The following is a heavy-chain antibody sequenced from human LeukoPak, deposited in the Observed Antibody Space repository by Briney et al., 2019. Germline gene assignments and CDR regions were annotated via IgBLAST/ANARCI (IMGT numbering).Heavy chain of an antibody. Sequence: GGSLRLSCAASGFTFDDYAMHWVRHAPGKGLEGVSGISWNSGSIGYADSVKGRFTISRDNAKNSLYLQMNSLRAEDTALYYCAKGGQLPPRGYYYYYGMDVWGQGTTVTVSS. CDR1: GFTFDDYA. CDR2: ISWNSGSI. D-gene: IGHD6-6*01. V-gene: IGHV3-9*01. J-gene: IGHJ6*02. CDR3: AKGGQLPPRGYYYYYGMDV.